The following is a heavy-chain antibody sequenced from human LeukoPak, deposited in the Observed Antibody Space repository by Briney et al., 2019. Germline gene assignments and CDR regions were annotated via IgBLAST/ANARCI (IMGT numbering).Heavy chain of an antibody. D-gene: IGHD2-2*01. V-gene: IGHV3-21*01. Sequence: GGSLRLSCAASVFTFCSYNMSCRPQAPGRGGEGGSSISSSRSYIYYADSVKGRFTIPTDNAKHALYLQMNRARAEDTAVYYCGVPAAWDAFDICGQGKMAIVSS. CDR2: ISSSRSYI. J-gene: IGHJ3*02. CDR3: GVPAAWDAFDI. CDR1: VFTFCSYN.